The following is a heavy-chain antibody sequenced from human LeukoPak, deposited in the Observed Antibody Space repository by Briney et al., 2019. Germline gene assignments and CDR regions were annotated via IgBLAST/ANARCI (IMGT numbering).Heavy chain of an antibody. CDR3: ARDRGTWNDDGFDY. D-gene: IGHD1-1*01. J-gene: IGHJ4*02. Sequence: PSETLSLTCTVSGGSISSYYWSWIRQPAGKGLEWIGRIYISGSTNYNPSLKSRVTMSVDTSKIQFSLKLSSVTAADTAVYYCARDRGTWNDDGFDYWGQGTLVTVSS. V-gene: IGHV4-4*07. CDR1: GGSISSYY. CDR2: IYISGST.